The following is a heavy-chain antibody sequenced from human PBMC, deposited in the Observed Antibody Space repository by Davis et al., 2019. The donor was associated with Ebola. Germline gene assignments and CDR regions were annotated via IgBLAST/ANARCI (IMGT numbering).Heavy chain of an antibody. CDR1: GGSISSYY. Sequence: MPSETLSLTCTVSGGSISSYYWSWIRQPPGKGLEWIGYIYYSGSTNYNPSLKSRVTISVDTSKNQFSLKLSSVTAADTAVYYCARDRLRVLEGHWFDPWGQGTLVTVSS. J-gene: IGHJ5*02. D-gene: IGHD3-3*02. V-gene: IGHV4-59*01. CDR3: ARDRLRVLEGHWFDP. CDR2: IYYSGST.